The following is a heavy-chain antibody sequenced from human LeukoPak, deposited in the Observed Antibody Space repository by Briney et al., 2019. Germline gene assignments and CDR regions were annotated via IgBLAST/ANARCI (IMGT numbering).Heavy chain of an antibody. CDR2: INQDGSEK. CDR3: AGSYGDDYYYYYGMDV. J-gene: IGHJ6*02. Sequence: GGSLRLSCAASGFTFSSYWMSWVRQAPGKGLEWVANINQDGSEKYYVDSVKGRFTISRDNAKNSLYLQMNSLRAEDTAVYYCAGSYGDDYYYYYGMDVWGQGTTVTVSS. CDR1: GFTFSSYW. D-gene: IGHD4-17*01. V-gene: IGHV3-7*01.